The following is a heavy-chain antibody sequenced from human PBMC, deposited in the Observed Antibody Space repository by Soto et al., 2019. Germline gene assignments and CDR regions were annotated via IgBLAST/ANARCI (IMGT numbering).Heavy chain of an antibody. CDR1: GGPFSSHA. Sequence: SVKVYFKASGGPFSSHAVSLVRQAPGQGLEWMGGIIPFFKATNYAQKFQGRVTITADDSTSTAYMDLYSLRSEDTAVYYCARDVPLNYYDGTYSYYAMDVWGQGTTVTVSS. V-gene: IGHV1-69*13. CDR2: IIPFFKAT. J-gene: IGHJ6*01. D-gene: IGHD3-16*01. CDR3: ARDVPLNYYDGTYSYYAMDV.